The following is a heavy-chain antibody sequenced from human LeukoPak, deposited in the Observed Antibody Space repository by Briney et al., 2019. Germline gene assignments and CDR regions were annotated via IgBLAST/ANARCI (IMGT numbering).Heavy chain of an antibody. J-gene: IGHJ4*02. CDR3: ASAMVRGVMGWVYFDY. Sequence: ASETLSLTCTVSGGSISSYYWSWIRQHPGKGLEWIGYIYYSGSTYYNPSLKSRVTISVDTSKNQFSLKLSSVTAADTAVYYCASAMVRGVMGWVYFDYWGQGTLVTVSS. CDR1: GGSISSYY. CDR2: IYYSGST. D-gene: IGHD3-10*01. V-gene: IGHV4-59*06.